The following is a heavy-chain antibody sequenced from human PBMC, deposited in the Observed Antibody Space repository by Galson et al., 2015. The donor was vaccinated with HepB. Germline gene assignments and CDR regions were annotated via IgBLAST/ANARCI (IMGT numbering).Heavy chain of an antibody. Sequence: SVKVSCKASGGTFSSYTISWVRQAPGQGLEWMGRIIPILGIANYAQKFQGRVTITADKSTSTAYMELSSLRSEDTAVYYCAWLQLWERRLSGMDVWGQGTTVTVSS. D-gene: IGHD5-24*01. CDR3: AWLQLWERRLSGMDV. J-gene: IGHJ6*02. CDR2: IIPILGIA. V-gene: IGHV1-69*02. CDR1: GGTFSSYT.